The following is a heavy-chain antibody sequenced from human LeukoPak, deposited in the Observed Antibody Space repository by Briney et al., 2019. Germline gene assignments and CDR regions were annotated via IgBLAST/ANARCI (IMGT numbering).Heavy chain of an antibody. Sequence: GRSLRLSCAASGFTFSSYGMHWVRQAPGKGLESGAVIWYDGSNKYYADSVKGRFTISKDNSKNTLYLQMNSLKTEDTAVYYCTTEMYYYDSSGYYWGIDYWGQGTLVTVSS. CDR2: IWYDGSNK. CDR3: TTEMYYYDSSGYYWGIDY. CDR1: GFTFSSYG. V-gene: IGHV3-33*01. D-gene: IGHD3-22*01. J-gene: IGHJ4*02.